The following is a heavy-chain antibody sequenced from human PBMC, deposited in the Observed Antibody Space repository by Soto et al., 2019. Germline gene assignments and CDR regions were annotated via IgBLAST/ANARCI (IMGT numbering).Heavy chain of an antibody. Sequence: QVQLVQSGAEVKKPGASVKVSCKASGYTFTSYAMHWVHQAPGQRLEWMGWINAGNGNTKYSQKFQGRVTITRDTSASTAYMELSSLRSEDTAVYYCARDQAALWPYYFDYWGQGTLVTVSS. CDR2: INAGNGNT. CDR1: GYTFTSYA. CDR3: ARDQAALWPYYFDY. J-gene: IGHJ4*02. V-gene: IGHV1-3*01. D-gene: IGHD2-15*01.